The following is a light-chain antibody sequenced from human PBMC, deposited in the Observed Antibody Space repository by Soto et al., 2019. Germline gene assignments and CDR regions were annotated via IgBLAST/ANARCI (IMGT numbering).Light chain of an antibody. Sequence: DIQMTQSPSSLSASVGDRVTITCRASQGISNYLAWYQQKPGKVPKLLIYAASTLQSGVPSRFSGSGSGTDFTVTISTLQPEDAATYYCQKYNSALFTFGPGTKVEIK. CDR1: QGISNY. V-gene: IGKV1-27*01. J-gene: IGKJ3*01. CDR2: AAS. CDR3: QKYNSALFT.